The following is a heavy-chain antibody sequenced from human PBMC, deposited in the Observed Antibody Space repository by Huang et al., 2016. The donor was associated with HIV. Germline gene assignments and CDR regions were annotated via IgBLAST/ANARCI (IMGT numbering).Heavy chain of an antibody. Sequence: DVQLLESGGDFVQPGGSLRLSCAASRFTFSTYAMRWVRQAPGNGLVWVSAISGSGDKTYYADSVKGRFTISRDNSKNTLFLQMNSLRAEDTAVYYCAKVPTVVTFHWGQGTLVTVSS. J-gene: IGHJ4*02. CDR2: ISGSGDKT. CDR1: RFTFSTYA. V-gene: IGHV3-23*01. CDR3: AKVPTVVTFH. D-gene: IGHD2-21*02.